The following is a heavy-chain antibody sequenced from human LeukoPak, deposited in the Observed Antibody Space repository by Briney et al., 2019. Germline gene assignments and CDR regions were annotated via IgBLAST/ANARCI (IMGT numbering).Heavy chain of an antibody. CDR1: GFTFSSYV. CDR2: IWYSGSSK. D-gene: IGHD3-3*01. V-gene: IGHV3-33*06. CDR3: AKSPSRYDFWSSYYSYFDY. Sequence: GTSLRLSCAASGFTFSSYVMHWVRQAPGKGLEWVAVIWYSGSSKYYADSVKGRFTISRDNSKNTLYLQMNSLRAEDTAVYYCAKSPSRYDFWSSYYSYFDYWGRGTLVTVSS. J-gene: IGHJ4*02.